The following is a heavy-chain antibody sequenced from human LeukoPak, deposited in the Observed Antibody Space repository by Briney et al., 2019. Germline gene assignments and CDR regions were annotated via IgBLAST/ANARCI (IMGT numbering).Heavy chain of an antibody. V-gene: IGHV3-33*01. D-gene: IGHD3-3*01. CDR3: ARGLLRFLEWSDSPYFDY. CDR2: IWYDGSNK. J-gene: IGHJ4*02. Sequence: GGSLRLSCAASGFTFSSYGMQWVRQAPGKGLEWVAVIWYDGSNKYYADCVKGRFTISRDNSKNTLYLQMNSLRAEDTAVYYCARGLLRFLEWSDSPYFDYWGQGNLVTVSS. CDR1: GFTFSSYG.